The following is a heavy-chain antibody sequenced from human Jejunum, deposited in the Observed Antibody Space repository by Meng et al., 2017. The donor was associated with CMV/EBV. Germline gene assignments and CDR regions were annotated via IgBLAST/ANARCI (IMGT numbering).Heavy chain of an antibody. D-gene: IGHD3-16*01. CDR1: GGTFSTYA. CDR3: TKVPWGFPFDF. V-gene: IGHV1-69*05. CDR2: IISKLGTA. J-gene: IGHJ3*01. Sequence: KLSGGTFSTYAVSWVRQAPEQGLEWVGGIISKLGTANYAQKFQSRVTITTDESTSTAYMELGSLRSEDTAVYYCTKVPWGFPFDFWGQGTVVTVSS.